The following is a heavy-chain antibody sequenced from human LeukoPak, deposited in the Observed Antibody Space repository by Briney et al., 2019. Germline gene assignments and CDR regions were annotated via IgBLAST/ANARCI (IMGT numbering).Heavy chain of an antibody. J-gene: IGHJ4*02. D-gene: IGHD3-3*01. V-gene: IGHV1-46*01. CDR3: ARGIRKDYDFWSGLDY. Sequence: GASVKVSCKASGYTFTSYYMHWVRQAPGQGLERMGIINPSGGSTSYAQKFQGRVTMTRDTSTSTVYMELSSLRSEDTAVYYCARGIRKDYDFWSGLDYWGQGTPVTVSS. CDR2: INPSGGST. CDR1: GYTFTSYY.